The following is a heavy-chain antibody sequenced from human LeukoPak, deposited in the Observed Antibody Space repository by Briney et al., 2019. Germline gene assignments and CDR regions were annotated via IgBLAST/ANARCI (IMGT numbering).Heavy chain of an antibody. Sequence: GGSLRLSCAASGFTFSSYTMNWVRQAPGKGLEWVSSITGSSTYIYYADSVKGRFTISRDNAKNSLYLQMNNLGAEDTAVYYCARDLTVTSTCWFDLWGQGTLVTVSS. CDR3: ARDLTVTSTCWFDL. CDR1: GFTFSSYT. J-gene: IGHJ5*02. D-gene: IGHD4-11*01. CDR2: ITGSSTYI. V-gene: IGHV3-21*01.